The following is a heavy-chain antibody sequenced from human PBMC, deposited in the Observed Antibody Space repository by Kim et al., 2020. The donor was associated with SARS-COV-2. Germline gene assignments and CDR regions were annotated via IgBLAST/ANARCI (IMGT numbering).Heavy chain of an antibody. V-gene: IGHV3-72*01. CDR2: IRNIADSYTT. D-gene: IGHD3-9*01. Sequence: GGSLRLSCATSGFTFSDYYMDWVRQAPGKGLEWVARIRNIADSYTTEYVASVKGRFTVSRDDSKDSLYLQMNSLKPEDTAVYYCARGGRWYDILTGYNGNFDYWGQGTLVTVSS. CDR3: ARGGRWYDILTGYNGNFDY. J-gene: IGHJ4*02. CDR1: GFTFSDYY.